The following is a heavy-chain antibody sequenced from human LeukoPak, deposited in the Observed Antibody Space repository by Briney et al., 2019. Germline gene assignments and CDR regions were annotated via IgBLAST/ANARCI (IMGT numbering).Heavy chain of an antibody. J-gene: IGHJ4*02. CDR3: ARGGPGVRGVIITS. CDR2: MNPNSGNT. CDR1: GYTFTSYD. V-gene: IGHV1-8*01. D-gene: IGHD3-10*01. Sequence: ASVKVSCKASGYTFTSYDINWVRQPTGQGLEWMGWMNPNSGNTGYAQKFQGRVTMTRNTSISTAYMELSSLRSEDTAVYYCARGGPGVRGVIITSWGQGTLVTVSS.